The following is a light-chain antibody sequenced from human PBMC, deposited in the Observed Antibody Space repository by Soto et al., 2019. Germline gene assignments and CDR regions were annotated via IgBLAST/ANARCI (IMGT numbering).Light chain of an antibody. Sequence: EIVLTQSPGTLSLSPGKRATLSCRASQTISSSYLAWYQQRPGRAPRLLIYGASTRATGIPDRFSGRGSGTDFALTISRLEPEDFAVYYCQHYGSSVPITFGPGTKVDIK. CDR1: QTISSSY. CDR3: QHYGSSVPIT. J-gene: IGKJ3*01. V-gene: IGKV3-20*01. CDR2: GAS.